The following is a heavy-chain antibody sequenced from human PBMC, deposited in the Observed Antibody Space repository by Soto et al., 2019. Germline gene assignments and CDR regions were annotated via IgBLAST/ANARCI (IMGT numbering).Heavy chain of an antibody. CDR1: GGSVSSYYY. V-gene: IGHV4-4*02. J-gene: IGHJ3*01. Sequence: PSETLSLTCVVSGGSVSSYYYWTWVRQAAGKGLEWIGEISRTGTTTYSTSLKSRLTMSLDKSRNEFSLDLNSVTAADTAVYYCARDHSYSGGFFYALDLWGQGTMVTVSS. CDR3: ARDHSYSGGFFYALDL. D-gene: IGHD2-15*01. CDR2: ISRTGTT.